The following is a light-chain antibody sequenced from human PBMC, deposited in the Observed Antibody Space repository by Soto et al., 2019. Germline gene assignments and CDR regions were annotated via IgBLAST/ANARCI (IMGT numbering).Light chain of an antibody. Sequence: EIVMTQSPATRSVSPGERATLSCRASQSISTYLVWYQQKPGQAPRLLIFDASTRATGIPARFSGSGSGTEFTLTISSLQSEDFATYYCQHNHNWPPLTVCGGKKVEIK. V-gene: IGKV3-15*01. CDR3: QHNHNWPPLT. CDR1: QSISTY. J-gene: IGKJ4*01. CDR2: DAS.